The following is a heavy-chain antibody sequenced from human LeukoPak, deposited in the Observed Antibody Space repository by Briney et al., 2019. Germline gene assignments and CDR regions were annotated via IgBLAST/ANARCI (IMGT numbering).Heavy chain of an antibody. J-gene: IGHJ4*02. Sequence: QPGGSLRLSCSAFAFTFSSYAISWVRQAPGRGLEWVSAISGSGGSTYYADSVKGRFTIPRDNSKNTLYLQMNSLRAEDTAVYYCAKYEQWLAQGTVDYWGQGTLVTVSS. V-gene: IGHV3-23*01. CDR3: AKYEQWLAQGTVDY. D-gene: IGHD6-19*01. CDR2: ISGSGGST. CDR1: AFTFSSYA.